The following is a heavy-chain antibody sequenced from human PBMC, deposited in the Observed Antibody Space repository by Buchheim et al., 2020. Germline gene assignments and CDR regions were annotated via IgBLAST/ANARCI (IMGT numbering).Heavy chain of an antibody. J-gene: IGHJ6*02. D-gene: IGHD1-26*01. CDR1: GFSLSTSGMC. Sequence: QVTLRESGPALVKPTQTLTLTCTFSGFSLSTSGMCVSWIRQPPGKALEWLARIDWDDDKYYRTSLKTRLTIAKDHSKKQVVLTMTNMDPVDTATYYCARLGATVGPDYYYYGMDVWGQGTT. CDR2: IDWDDDK. V-gene: IGHV2-70*15. CDR3: ARLGATVGPDYYYYGMDV.